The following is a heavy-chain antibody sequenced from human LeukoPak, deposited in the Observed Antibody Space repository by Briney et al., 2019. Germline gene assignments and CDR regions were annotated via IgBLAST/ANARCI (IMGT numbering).Heavy chain of an antibody. J-gene: IGHJ4*02. CDR2: NYYSGST. D-gene: IGHD2-2*02. Sequence: SETLSLTCTVSGGSISSYYWSWIRQPPGKGLEWIGYNYYSGSTNYNPSLKSRVTISVDTSKNQFSLKLSSVTAADTAVYYCARALGYCSSTSCYNYFDYWGQGTLVTVSS. V-gene: IGHV4-59*01. CDR3: ARALGYCSSTSCYNYFDY. CDR1: GGSISSYY.